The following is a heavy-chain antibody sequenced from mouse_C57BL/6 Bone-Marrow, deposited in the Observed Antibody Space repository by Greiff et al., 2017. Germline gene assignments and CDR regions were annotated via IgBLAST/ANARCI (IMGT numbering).Heavy chain of an antibody. D-gene: IGHD1-1*01. CDR2: IHPNSGST. V-gene: IGHV1-64*01. CDR3: ARCGFITTVVAPFDY. J-gene: IGHJ2*01. Sequence: VQLQQPGAELVKPGASVKLSCKASGYTFTSYWMHWVKQRPGQGLEWIGMIHPNSGSTNYNEKFKSKATLTVDKSSSTAYMQLSSLTSEDSAVYYCARCGFITTVVAPFDYWGQGTTLTVSS. CDR1: GYTFTSYW.